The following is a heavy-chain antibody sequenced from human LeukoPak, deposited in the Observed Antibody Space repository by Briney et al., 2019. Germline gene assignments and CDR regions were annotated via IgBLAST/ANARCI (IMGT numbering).Heavy chain of an antibody. CDR2: IIPIFGTA. D-gene: IGHD3-10*01. V-gene: IGHV1-69*06. Sequence: SVKVSCKASGGTFSSYAISWVRQAPGQGLEWMGGIIPIFGTANYAQKFQGRVTITADKSTSTAYMELSSLRSEDTAVYYCARDYGSGSLLGYWGQGTLATVSS. J-gene: IGHJ4*02. CDR1: GGTFSSYA. CDR3: ARDYGSGSLLGY.